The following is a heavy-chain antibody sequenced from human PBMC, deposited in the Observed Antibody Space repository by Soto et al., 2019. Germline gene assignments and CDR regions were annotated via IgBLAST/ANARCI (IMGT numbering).Heavy chain of an antibody. J-gene: IGHJ4*02. CDR1: GYTFTSYD. V-gene: IGHV1-3*04. Sequence: ASVKVSCKASGYTFTSYDINWVRQATGQGLEWMGWMNTSNGNTKYSQRFQGRVTIIRDTSATTVYMDLRSLKSEDTAVYYCARGSSDWFPYFDYWGQGTLVTVSS. CDR3: ARGSSDWFPYFDY. D-gene: IGHD3-9*01. CDR2: MNTSNGNT.